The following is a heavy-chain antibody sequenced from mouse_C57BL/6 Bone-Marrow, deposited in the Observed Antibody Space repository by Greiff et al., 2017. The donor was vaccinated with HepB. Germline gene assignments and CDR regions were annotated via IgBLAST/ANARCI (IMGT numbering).Heavy chain of an antibody. J-gene: IGHJ2*01. V-gene: IGHV1-15*01. CDR1: GYTFTDYE. D-gene: IGHD2-3*01. CDR2: IDPETGGT. Sequence: VQLQQSGAELVRPGASVTLSCKASGYTFTDYEMHWVKQTPVHGLEWIGAIDPETGGTAYNQKFKGKAILTADKSSSTAYMELRSLTSEDSAVYYCTRFDGYYYFDYWGQGTTLTVSS. CDR3: TRFDGYYYFDY.